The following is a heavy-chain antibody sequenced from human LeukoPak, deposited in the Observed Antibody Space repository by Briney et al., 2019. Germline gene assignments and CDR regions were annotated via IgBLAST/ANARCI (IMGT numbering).Heavy chain of an antibody. J-gene: IGHJ4*02. V-gene: IGHV1-2*02. CDR3: ARTNYYDSSGYFLGY. Sequence: ASVKVSCKSSGYXFTGYYVHWVRKAPGQGLEWMGGINPSSGGTNYAQNLQGRVTMTRDTSISTAYMELRSLRSDDAAVYYCARTNYYDSSGYFLGYWGQGTLVTVSS. D-gene: IGHD3-22*01. CDR1: GYXFTGYY. CDR2: INPSSGGT.